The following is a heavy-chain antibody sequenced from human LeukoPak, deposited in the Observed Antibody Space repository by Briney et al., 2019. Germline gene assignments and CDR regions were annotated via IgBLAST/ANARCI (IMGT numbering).Heavy chain of an antibody. CDR1: GGSISSSSYY. Sequence: SETLSLTCTVSGGSISSSSYYWGWIRQPPGKGLEWIGGIYYSGSTYYNPSLKSRVTISADTSKNQFSLKLSSVTAADTAVYYCARFPGISVAGTFLGDYWGQGTLVTVSS. V-gene: IGHV4-39*01. D-gene: IGHD6-19*01. CDR3: ARFPGISVAGTFLGDY. CDR2: IYYSGST. J-gene: IGHJ4*02.